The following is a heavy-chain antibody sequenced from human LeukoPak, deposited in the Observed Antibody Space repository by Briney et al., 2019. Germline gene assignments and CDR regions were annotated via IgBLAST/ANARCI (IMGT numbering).Heavy chain of an antibody. J-gene: IGHJ4*02. CDR3: ARYRTAMVAIDY. V-gene: IGHV3-7*01. Sequence: GGSLRLSCAASGFTFSSYSMNWVRQAPGKGLEWVATIKQDGSEKYYVDSMKGRFTISRDNAKNSLYLQVNSLRAEDTAVYYCARYRTAMVAIDYWGQGTLVTVSS. D-gene: IGHD5-18*01. CDR2: IKQDGSEK. CDR1: GFTFSSYS.